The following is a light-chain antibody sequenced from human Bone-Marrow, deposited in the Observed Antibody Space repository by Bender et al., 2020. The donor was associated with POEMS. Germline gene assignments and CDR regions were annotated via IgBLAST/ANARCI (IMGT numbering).Light chain of an antibody. CDR3: QTWDTSGVV. V-gene: IGLV3-1*01. Sequence: SYGLTQPPSVSVSPGHTANITRSGVQLGDQFLSWYQLKPGQSPVLLIYEDNKRPSGIPGRFSGYNSGNIDTLTISGTQGLDEADNYWQTWDTSGVVFGRGTKLTVL. CDR2: EDN. J-gene: IGLJ2*01. CDR1: QLGDQF.